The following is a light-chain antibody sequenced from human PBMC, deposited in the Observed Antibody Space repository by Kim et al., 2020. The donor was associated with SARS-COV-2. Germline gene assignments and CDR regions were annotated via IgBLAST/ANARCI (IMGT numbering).Light chain of an antibody. Sequence: SSELTQDPAVSVALGQTVTITCQGDSLRSYYASWYQQKPGQAPLLVIYDKNNRPSGIPDRFSGSSSGNTASLTITGAQAEDEADYYCNSRESGVNHVVFGGGTQLTVL. CDR1: SLRSYY. J-gene: IGLJ2*01. CDR2: DKN. V-gene: IGLV3-19*01. CDR3: NSRESGVNHVV.